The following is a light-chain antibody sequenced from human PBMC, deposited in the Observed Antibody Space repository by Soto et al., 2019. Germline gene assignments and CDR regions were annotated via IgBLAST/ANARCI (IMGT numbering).Light chain of an antibody. CDR3: SSYGGSDNLM. J-gene: IGLJ3*02. CDR1: SNDLGGYNY. CDR2: EVR. V-gene: IGLV2-8*01. Sequence: QSALTQPPSASGSPGQSVTISCTGSSNDLGGYNYVSWYQHHPGKAPKLIIYEVRERPSGVPDRISGSKSGNTASLTVSGLQAEDEADYYCSSYGGSDNLMFGGGTKLTVL.